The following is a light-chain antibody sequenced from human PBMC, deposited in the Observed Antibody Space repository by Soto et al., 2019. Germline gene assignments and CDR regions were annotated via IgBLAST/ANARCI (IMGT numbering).Light chain of an antibody. J-gene: IGLJ1*01. CDR2: EVS. V-gene: IGLV2-14*01. CDR3: SSYTRSSIDYV. CDR1: SSDVGGYNY. Sequence: QSALTQPASVSGSPGQSITISCTGTSSDVGGYNYVSWYQQHPGKAPKLMIYEVSNRPPGASNRFSGSKSGNTASLTISWLQAEDEAAYYCSSYTRSSIDYVFGTGTKLTVL.